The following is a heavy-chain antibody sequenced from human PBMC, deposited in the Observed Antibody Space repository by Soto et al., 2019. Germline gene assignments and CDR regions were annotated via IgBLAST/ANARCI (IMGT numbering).Heavy chain of an antibody. D-gene: IGHD4-4*01. Sequence: QVQLVQSGAEVKKPGASVKVSCKASGYTFTSYYMHWVRLAPGQGLEWMGIINPDGGGTSYAQQFQGRVIMTSDTSTSTGYMEMSSLRSEDTAVYYCAVGGNYLSMDVWGQGTTVTVSS. J-gene: IGHJ6*02. CDR3: AVGGNYLSMDV. CDR2: INPDGGGT. CDR1: GYTFTSYY. V-gene: IGHV1-46*01.